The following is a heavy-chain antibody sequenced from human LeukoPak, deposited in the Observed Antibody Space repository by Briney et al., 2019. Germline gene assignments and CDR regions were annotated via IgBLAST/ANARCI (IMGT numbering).Heavy chain of an antibody. V-gene: IGHV3-53*01. J-gene: IGHJ4*02. Sequence: GGSLRLSCAASGFTFSSNYMSWVRQAPGKGLEWVSVIYSGGSTYYSDSVKGRFTISRDNSKNTLYLQMNSLRAEDTAVYYCAAGPDQYYFDYWGQGTLVTVSS. CDR3: AAGPDQYYFDY. CDR1: GFTFSSNY. CDR2: IYSGGST.